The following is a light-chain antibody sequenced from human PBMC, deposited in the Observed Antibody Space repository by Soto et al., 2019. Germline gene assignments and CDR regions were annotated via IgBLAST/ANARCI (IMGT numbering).Light chain of an antibody. CDR1: QSVSSTY. CDR2: GAS. J-gene: IGKJ2*01. V-gene: IGKV3-20*01. CDR3: HHYGSSPFT. Sequence: IVLTQSPGTLSLSPGERATLSCRASQSVSSTYLAWYQQKPGQAPRLLIYGASSRATGVPDMISGSGSGTDFTLTISRLDPEDFAVYYCHHYGSSPFTFGQGTKVEI.